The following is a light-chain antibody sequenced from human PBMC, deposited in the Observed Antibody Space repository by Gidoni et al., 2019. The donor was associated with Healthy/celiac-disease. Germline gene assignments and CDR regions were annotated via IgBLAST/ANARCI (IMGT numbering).Light chain of an antibody. CDR3: QQRSNWPPIT. CDR2: DAS. Sequence: EIVLTQSPATLSLSPGERATLSCRASQSVSSYLAWYQQKPGQAPRLLISDASNMATGIPARFSGSGSGTDFTLTISSLEPEDFAVYYCQQRSNWPPITFGQGTRLEIK. J-gene: IGKJ5*01. CDR1: QSVSSY. V-gene: IGKV3-11*01.